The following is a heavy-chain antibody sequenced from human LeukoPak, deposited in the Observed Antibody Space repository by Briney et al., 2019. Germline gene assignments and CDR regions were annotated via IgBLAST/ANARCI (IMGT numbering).Heavy chain of an antibody. CDR1: GDSVSSNSAA. V-gene: IGHV6-1*01. Sequence: SQTLSLTCAISGDSVSSNSAAWNWIRQSPSRGLEWLGRTYYRSKWYNDYAVSVKSRITINPDTSKNQFSLKLNSVTAADTAVYYCARDGIDYCSGGSCYSYFDYWGQGTLVTVSS. D-gene: IGHD2-15*01. J-gene: IGHJ4*02. CDR3: ARDGIDYCSGGSCYSYFDY. CDR2: TYYRSKWYN.